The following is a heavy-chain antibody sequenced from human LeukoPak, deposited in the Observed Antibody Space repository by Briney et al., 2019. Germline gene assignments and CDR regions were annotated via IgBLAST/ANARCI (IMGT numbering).Heavy chain of an antibody. CDR2: IYRDGDT. Sequence: GGSLRLSCAASGFTVSSNYMSWVRQAPGKGLEWVSVIYRDGDTEYAESVKGRFTISRENSKNTLYLQMNSLRAEETAVYYCGRGSPGYGDYDYWGQGTLVTVSS. CDR3: GRGSPGYGDYDY. J-gene: IGHJ4*02. CDR1: GFTVSSNY. V-gene: IGHV3-53*01. D-gene: IGHD4-17*01.